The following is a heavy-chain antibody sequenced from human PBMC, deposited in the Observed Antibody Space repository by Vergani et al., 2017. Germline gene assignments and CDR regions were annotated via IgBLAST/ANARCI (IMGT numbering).Heavy chain of an antibody. J-gene: IGHJ4*02. CDR3: TTDPSLIWFGDLTFNL. D-gene: IGHD3-10*01. V-gene: IGHV3-15*01. CDR1: GFTFKNTW. Sequence: EVQLVESGGGLVKPGGSLRLSCAGSGFTFKNTWMNWVRQASGEGLEWIGRIKTKTDAETTDYAAPVKGRFTISRDDSKNMVYLQMNSLKTEDTAVYYCTTDPSLIWFGDLTFNLWGQGTQVTVSS. CDR2: IKTKTDAETT.